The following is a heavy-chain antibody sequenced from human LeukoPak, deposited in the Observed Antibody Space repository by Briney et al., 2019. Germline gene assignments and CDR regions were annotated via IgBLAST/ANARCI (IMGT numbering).Heavy chain of an antibody. Sequence: PGGSLRLSCAASGFTFSSYGMHWVRQAPGKGLEWVAFIRYDGSNKYYADSVKGRFTISRDNSKNTLYLQTNSLRAEDTAVYYCAKDATLSGWTGAAFDIWGQGTMVTVSS. D-gene: IGHD6-19*01. CDR3: AKDATLSGWTGAAFDI. J-gene: IGHJ3*02. CDR1: GFTFSSYG. CDR2: IRYDGSNK. V-gene: IGHV3-30*02.